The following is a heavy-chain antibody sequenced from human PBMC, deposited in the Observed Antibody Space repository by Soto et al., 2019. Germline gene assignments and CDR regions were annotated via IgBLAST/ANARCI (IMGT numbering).Heavy chain of an antibody. CDR3: ARDESYGDYFPLGLMKPEGYYYYGMDV. CDR1: GFTFSSYS. Sequence: GGSLRLSCAASGFTFSSYSMNWVRQAPGKGLEWVSYISSSSSTIYYADSVKGRFTISRDNAKNSLYLQMNSLRDEDTAVYYCARDESYGDYFPLGLMKPEGYYYYGMDVWGQGTTVTVSS. J-gene: IGHJ6*02. V-gene: IGHV3-48*02. CDR2: ISSSSSTI. D-gene: IGHD4-17*01.